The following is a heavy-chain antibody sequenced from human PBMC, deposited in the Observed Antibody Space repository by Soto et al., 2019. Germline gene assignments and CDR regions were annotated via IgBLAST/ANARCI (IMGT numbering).Heavy chain of an antibody. CDR3: ARGTNTMVRGVIPPLYGMDV. J-gene: IGHJ6*02. Sequence: AVKVSCKASGGTFSSYAISWVRQAPGQGLEWMGGIIPIFGTANYAQKFQGRVTITADESTSTAYMELSSLGSEDTAVYYCARGTNTMVRGVIPPLYGMDVWGQGTTVTVSS. D-gene: IGHD3-10*01. CDR2: IIPIFGTA. CDR1: GGTFSSYA. V-gene: IGHV1-69*13.